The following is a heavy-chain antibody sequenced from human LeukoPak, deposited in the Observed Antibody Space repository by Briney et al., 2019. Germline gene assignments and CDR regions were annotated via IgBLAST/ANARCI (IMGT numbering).Heavy chain of an antibody. CDR2: INHRGST. J-gene: IGHJ3*02. CDR3: ARGQQQLVNGHNAFDI. Sequence: SETLSLTCAVYGGSLSGYYWSWIRQPPGKGLEWIGEINHRGSTNYNPSLKSRVTISVDTSKNQFSLKLSSVTAADTAVYYCARGQQQLVNGHNAFDIWGQGTMATVSS. CDR1: GGSLSGYY. D-gene: IGHD6-13*01. V-gene: IGHV4-34*01.